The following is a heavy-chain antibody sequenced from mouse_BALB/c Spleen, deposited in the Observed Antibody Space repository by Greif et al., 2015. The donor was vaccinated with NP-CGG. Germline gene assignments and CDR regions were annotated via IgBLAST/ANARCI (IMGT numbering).Heavy chain of an antibody. CDR1: GYTFTSYY. J-gene: IGHJ4*01. CDR3: TRDAMDY. Sequence: QVQLQQSGPELVKPGASVRIPCKASGYTFTSYYIHWVKQRPGQGLEWIGWIFPGNLNTKYNENFKGKATLTADKSSSTAYMQLSSLTSEDSAVYFCTRDAMDYWGQGTSVTVSS. V-gene: IGHV1S56*01. CDR2: IFPGNLNT.